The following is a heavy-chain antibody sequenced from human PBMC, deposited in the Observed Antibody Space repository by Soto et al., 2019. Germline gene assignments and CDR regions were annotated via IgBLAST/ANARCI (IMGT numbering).Heavy chain of an antibody. J-gene: IGHJ5*02. CDR1: GYDFSKFD. CDR3: ATSYDSGFDP. CDR2: ISPKSANT. V-gene: IGHV1-18*01. D-gene: IGHD3-3*01. Sequence: QIQLVQSGAEPKRPGASVRVSCEASGYDFSKFDISWLRQAPGQGPEWMGRISPKSANTNYAQRFQGRVTMTADTSTSTAYMEVRRLRSDDTAVYYCATSYDSGFDPWGQGTLVTVSS.